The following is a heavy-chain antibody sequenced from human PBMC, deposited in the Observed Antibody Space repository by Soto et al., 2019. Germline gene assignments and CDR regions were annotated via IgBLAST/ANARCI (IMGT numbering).Heavy chain of an antibody. V-gene: IGHV3-23*01. Sequence: EVQLLESGGGLVQPGGSLRLSCAASGFTFSSSAMSWVRQAPGKGLEWVSAMSGSADITYYADSVKGRFTISRDNSKNTLYLQMNSLRAEDTAVYYGAKFLLYGDPPTNGFDPWGQGTLVTVSS. D-gene: IGHD4-17*01. CDR2: MSGSADIT. CDR1: GFTFSSSA. CDR3: AKFLLYGDPPTNGFDP. J-gene: IGHJ5*02.